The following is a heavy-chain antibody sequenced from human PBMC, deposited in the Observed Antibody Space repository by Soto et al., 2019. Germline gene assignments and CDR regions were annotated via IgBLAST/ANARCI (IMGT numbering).Heavy chain of an antibody. CDR1: GYNFSDFG. CDR3: ARSDDYEDTGTFEN. V-gene: IGHV1-18*04. J-gene: IGHJ4*02. D-gene: IGHD4-17*01. CDR2: ISGKNGNT. Sequence: QVHLVQSGGELKKPGASVKVSCRASGYNFSDFGITWVRQAPGQGLEWMGWISGKNGNTNYAQKVQGRVTLTADTSTRTAYMEMSALPSDGTGIYFCARSDDYEDTGTFENWGQGTPVTVSS.